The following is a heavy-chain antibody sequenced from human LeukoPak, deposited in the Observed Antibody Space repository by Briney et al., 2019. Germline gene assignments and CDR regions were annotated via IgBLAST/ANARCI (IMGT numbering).Heavy chain of an antibody. CDR3: AREPRETTRYYYYYMDV. Sequence: PSETLSLTCTVSGGSISSGGYYWSWIRQHPGRGLEWIGYIYYSGSTYYNPSLKSRVTISVDTSKNQFSLKLSSVTAADTAVYYCAREPRETTRYYYYYMDVWGKGTTAIVSS. CDR1: GGSISSGGYY. CDR2: IYYSGST. D-gene: IGHD1-7*01. V-gene: IGHV4-30-4*08. J-gene: IGHJ6*03.